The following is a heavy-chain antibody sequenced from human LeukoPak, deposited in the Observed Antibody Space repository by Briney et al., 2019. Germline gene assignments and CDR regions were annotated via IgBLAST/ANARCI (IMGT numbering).Heavy chain of an antibody. Sequence: SETLSLTCAVSGGSISSSNWWSWVRQPPGKGLEWIGEIYHSGSTNYNPSLKSRVTISVDKSKNQFSLKLSSVTAADTAVYYCARSSREQQLITFDFWGQGTLVTVSS. V-gene: IGHV4-4*02. CDR1: GGSISSSNW. D-gene: IGHD6-13*01. J-gene: IGHJ4*02. CDR3: ARSSREQQLITFDF. CDR2: IYHSGST.